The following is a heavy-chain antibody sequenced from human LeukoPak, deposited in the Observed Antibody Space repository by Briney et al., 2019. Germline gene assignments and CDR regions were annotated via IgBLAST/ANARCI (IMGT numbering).Heavy chain of an antibody. V-gene: IGHV3-30-3*01. CDR2: ISYDGSNK. Sequence: GSLRLSCAASGFTFSSYAMHWVRQAPGKGLEWVAVISYDGSNKYYADSVKGRFTISRDNSKNTLYLQMNSLRDEDTAVYYCTDPDWGWGQGTMVTVSS. D-gene: IGHD3/OR15-3a*01. J-gene: IGHJ3*01. CDR1: GFTFSSYA. CDR3: TDPDWG.